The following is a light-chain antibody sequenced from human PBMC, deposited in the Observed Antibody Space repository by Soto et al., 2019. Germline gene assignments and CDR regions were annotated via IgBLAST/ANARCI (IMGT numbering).Light chain of an antibody. V-gene: IGKV1-5*03. CDR1: QSISNW. Sequence: DIQMTQSPSTLSASVGDRVTNTCRASQSISNWLAWYQQKPGKAPKLLIYKTSSLESGVPARFSGSGSGTEFTLTISSLQPDDFATYYCQQYHSYWTFGQGTKVDIK. J-gene: IGKJ1*01. CDR3: QQYHSYWT. CDR2: KTS.